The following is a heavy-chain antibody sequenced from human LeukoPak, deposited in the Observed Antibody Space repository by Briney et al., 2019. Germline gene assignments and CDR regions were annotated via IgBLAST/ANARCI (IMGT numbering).Heavy chain of an antibody. CDR1: GGSISSYY. Sequence: SETLSLTCTVSGGSISSYYWSWIRQPPGKALEWIGYIYYSGSTNYNPSLKSRVTISVDTSKNQFSLKLSSVTSADTALYYCARDQSLSGLDAFDIWGQGTMVTVSS. CDR2: IYYSGST. D-gene: IGHD1-1*01. CDR3: ARDQSLSGLDAFDI. V-gene: IGHV4-59*01. J-gene: IGHJ3*02.